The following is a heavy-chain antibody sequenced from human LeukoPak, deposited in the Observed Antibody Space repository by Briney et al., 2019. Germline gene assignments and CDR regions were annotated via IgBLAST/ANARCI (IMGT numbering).Heavy chain of an antibody. V-gene: IGHV3-23*01. D-gene: IGHD3-10*01. Sequence: GGSLRLSCAASGFTFSNYAMSWVRQAPGKGLEWVSVISGSGGSTYYADSVEGRFTVSRDNSKNTLYLQMNSLRAEDTAVYFCARGGVDYYGSGTYYLMYYFDYWGQGALVTVSS. CDR2: ISGSGGST. CDR1: GFTFSNYA. J-gene: IGHJ4*02. CDR3: ARGGVDYYGSGTYYLMYYFDY.